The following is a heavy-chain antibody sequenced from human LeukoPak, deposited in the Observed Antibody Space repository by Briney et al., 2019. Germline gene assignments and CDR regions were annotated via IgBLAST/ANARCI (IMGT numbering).Heavy chain of an antibody. CDR1: GFTFSSYS. D-gene: IGHD5-12*01. V-gene: IGHV3-21*01. CDR2: ISFSSSYI. J-gene: IGHJ4*02. Sequence: GGSLRLSCAASGFTFSSYSMNWVRQAPGKGLEWVSSISFSSSYIYYADPVKGRFTISRDNAKNSLYLRINSLRAEDTAVYYCARDTSGGYTYYFDTWGQGTLVTVSS. CDR3: ARDTSGGYTYYFDT.